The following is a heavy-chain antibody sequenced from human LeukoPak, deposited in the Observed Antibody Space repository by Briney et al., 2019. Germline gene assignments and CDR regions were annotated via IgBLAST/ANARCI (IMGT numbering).Heavy chain of an antibody. CDR3: AKYVWTHYYDSSGGYYFDY. CDR2: ISGSGGST. J-gene: IGHJ4*02. Sequence: PGGSLRLSCAASGFTFSSYGMHWVRQAPGKGLEWVSAISGSGGSTYYADSVKGRFTNSRDNSKNTLYLQMNSLRAEDTAVYYCAKYVWTHYYDSSGGYYFDYWGQGTLVTVSS. V-gene: IGHV3-23*01. CDR1: GFTFSSYG. D-gene: IGHD3-22*01.